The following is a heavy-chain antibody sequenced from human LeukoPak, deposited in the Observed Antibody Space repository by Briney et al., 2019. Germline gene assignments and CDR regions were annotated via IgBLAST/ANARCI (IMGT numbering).Heavy chain of an antibody. Sequence: PGGSLRLSCAASGFTFDDYAMPWVRQAPGKGLEWVSGISWNSGSIGYADSVKGRFTISRDNSKNTLYLQMNSLRAEDTAVYYCAKVPEENLSFDYWGQGTLVTVSS. CDR1: GFTFDDYA. CDR3: AKVPEENLSFDY. J-gene: IGHJ4*02. D-gene: IGHD1-14*01. V-gene: IGHV3-9*01. CDR2: ISWNSGSI.